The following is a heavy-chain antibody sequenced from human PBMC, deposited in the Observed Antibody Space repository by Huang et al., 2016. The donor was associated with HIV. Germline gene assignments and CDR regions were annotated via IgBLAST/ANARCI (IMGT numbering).Heavy chain of an antibody. CDR1: GFTFSAYG. Sequence: QVKLVESGGGVVQPGRSLRLSCAASGFTFSAYGIHWVRQVPGKGVEWVAVISYDGTSKYFEDFVKGRFTISRDNSKNMLYLQMNSLKIEDTGIYYCARDFWSGYYMSPFDYWGQGTLVTVSS. J-gene: IGHJ4*02. CDR3: ARDFWSGYYMSPFDY. D-gene: IGHD3-3*01. CDR2: ISYDGTSK. V-gene: IGHV3-30*03.